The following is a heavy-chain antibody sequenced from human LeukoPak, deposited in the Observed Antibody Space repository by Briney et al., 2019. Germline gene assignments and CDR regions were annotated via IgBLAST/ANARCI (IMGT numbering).Heavy chain of an antibody. V-gene: IGHV3-7*01. D-gene: IGHD3-3*01. CDR1: GFTFSTSW. J-gene: IGHJ3*02. CDR3: ARGYDFWSGSPDAFDI. Sequence: GGSLRLSCVAPGFTFSTSWMSWVRQAPGKGLEWVANIKQGGSDKYYVDSVKGRFTISRDNAKNSLYLQMNSLRAEDTAVYYCARGYDFWSGSPDAFDIWGQGTMVTVSS. CDR2: IKQGGSDK.